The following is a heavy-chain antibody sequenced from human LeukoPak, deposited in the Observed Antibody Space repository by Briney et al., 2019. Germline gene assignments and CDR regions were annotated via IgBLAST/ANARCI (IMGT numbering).Heavy chain of an antibody. CDR2: IYYSGST. CDR1: GGSVSSGGYY. D-gene: IGHD1-26*01. CDR3: ARDRSGSYGYDAFDI. Sequence: SQTLSLTCTVSGGSVSSGGYYWSWIRQPPGKGLEWIGYIYYSGSTYYNPSLKSRVTISVDTSKNQFSLKLSSVTAADTAVYYCARDRSGSYGYDAFDIWGQGTMVTVSS. V-gene: IGHV4-30-2*01. J-gene: IGHJ3*02.